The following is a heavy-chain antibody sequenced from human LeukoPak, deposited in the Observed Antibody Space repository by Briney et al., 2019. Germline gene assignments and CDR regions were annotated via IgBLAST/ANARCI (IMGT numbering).Heavy chain of an antibody. CDR2: IDSGGGT. V-gene: IGHV3-23*01. D-gene: IGHD3-16*01. Sequence: GGSLRLSCEASGFTFSNYAMNWVRQAPGKGLEWVSAIDSGGGTYYADSVKGRFTISRDNSKNTLYLQLNSLRAEDTAVYYCAKGPQGDWGQGALVTVSS. J-gene: IGHJ4*02. CDR3: AKGPQGD. CDR1: GFTFSNYA.